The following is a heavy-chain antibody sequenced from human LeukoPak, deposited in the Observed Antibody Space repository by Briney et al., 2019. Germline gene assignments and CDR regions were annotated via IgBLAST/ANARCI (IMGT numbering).Heavy chain of an antibody. J-gene: IGHJ4*02. D-gene: IGHD5-18*01. V-gene: IGHV3-30*02. CDR2: IWYDGSNK. CDR1: GFTFSSCV. Sequence: GGSLRLSCAASGFTFSSCVMHWVRQAPDQGLEWVAFIWYDGSNKYYADSVKGRFTISRDNSKNTLYLQMNSLRAEDTAVYYCAKSGRRGYSYGHRFKYYFDYWGQGTLVTVSS. CDR3: AKSGRRGYSYGHRFKYYFDY.